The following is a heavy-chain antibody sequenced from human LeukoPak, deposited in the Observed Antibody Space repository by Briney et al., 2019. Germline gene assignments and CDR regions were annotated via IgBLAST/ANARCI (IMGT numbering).Heavy chain of an antibody. CDR2: INPYNGNR. CDR3: ARFQASEFRGFDH. CDR1: GYTFTSYG. Sequence: AASVKVSCKASGYTFTSYGISWVRQAPGQGLEWMGWINPYNGNRYYAKKFQDRFNMTTDTSTSTVYLELQTLTSDDTAIYYCARFQASEFRGFDHWGQGTLITVSS. D-gene: IGHD3-10*01. V-gene: IGHV1-18*01. J-gene: IGHJ4*02.